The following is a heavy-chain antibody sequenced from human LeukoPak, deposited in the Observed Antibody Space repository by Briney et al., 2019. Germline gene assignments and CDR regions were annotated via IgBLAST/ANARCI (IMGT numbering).Heavy chain of an antibody. CDR2: IRNKAISHTT. V-gene: IGHV3-72*01. J-gene: IGHJ4*02. CDR3: VTVSSFDY. CDR1: GFTFSDHY. Sequence: PGGSLRLSCAASGFTFSDHYMDWVRQAPGKGLEWVGRIRNKAISHTTEYAASVKDRFTISRDDSKSSLYLQMNSLKTEDTAVYYCVTVSSFDYWGQGTLVTVSS.